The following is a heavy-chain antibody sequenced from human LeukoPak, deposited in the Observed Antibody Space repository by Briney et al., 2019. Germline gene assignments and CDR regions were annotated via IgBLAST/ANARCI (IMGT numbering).Heavy chain of an antibody. J-gene: IGHJ4*02. D-gene: IGHD5-18*01. CDR3: RGYSYGPSLDY. CDR2: IYTSGST. Sequence: SETLSLTCTVSGGSISSYYWSWLRQPAGKGLEWIGRIYTSGSTNYNPSLKSRVTMSVDTSKNQFSLKLSSVTAADTAVYYCRGYSYGPSLDYWGQGTLVTVSS. V-gene: IGHV4-4*07. CDR1: GGSISSYY.